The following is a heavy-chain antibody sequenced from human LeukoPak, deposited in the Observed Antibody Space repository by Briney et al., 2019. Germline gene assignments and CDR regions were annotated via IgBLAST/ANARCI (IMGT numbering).Heavy chain of an antibody. CDR1: GFTFSSYS. CDR3: ARESLYCGGDCYPDP. CDR2: ISSSSSYI. J-gene: IGHJ5*02. Sequence: GGSLRLSCAASGFTFSSYSMTWVRQAPGKGLEWVSSISSSSSYIYYADSVKGRFTISRDNAKNSLYLQMNSLRAEDTAVYYCARESLYCGGDCYPDPWGQGTLVTVSS. V-gene: IGHV3-21*01. D-gene: IGHD2-21*02.